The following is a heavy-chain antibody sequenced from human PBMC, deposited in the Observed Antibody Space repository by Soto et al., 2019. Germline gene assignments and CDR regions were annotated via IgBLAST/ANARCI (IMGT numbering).Heavy chain of an antibody. V-gene: IGHV1-18*01. CDR3: ARGITLPTPLEY. CDR2: ISAYNGNT. Sequence: ASVKVSCKASGYTFTSYGISWVRQAPGQGLEWMGWISAYNGNTNYAQKLQGRVTMTTDTSTSTAYMELSSLRSEDTAVYYCARGITLPTPLEYWGQGTLVTVSS. J-gene: IGHJ4*02. CDR1: GYTFTSYG. D-gene: IGHD1-20*01.